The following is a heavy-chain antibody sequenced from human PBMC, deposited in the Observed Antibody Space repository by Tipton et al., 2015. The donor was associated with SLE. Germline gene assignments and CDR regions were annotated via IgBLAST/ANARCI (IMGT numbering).Heavy chain of an antibody. Sequence: TLSLTCTVSGGSISSYYWSWIRQPAGKGLAWIGRIYTSGSTNYNPSLKSRVTMSVDTSKNQFSLKLSSVTAADTAVYYCARRDKYYDSSGYPYDAFDIWGQGTMVTVSS. CDR2: IYTSGST. V-gene: IGHV4-4*07. D-gene: IGHD3-22*01. CDR3: ARRDKYYDSSGYPYDAFDI. CDR1: GGSISSYY. J-gene: IGHJ3*02.